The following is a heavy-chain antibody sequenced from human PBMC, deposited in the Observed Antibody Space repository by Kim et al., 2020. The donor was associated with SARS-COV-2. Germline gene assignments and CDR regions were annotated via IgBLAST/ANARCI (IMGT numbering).Heavy chain of an antibody. D-gene: IGHD2-15*01. CDR1: GGSFSGYY. J-gene: IGHJ3*02. Sequence: SETLSLTCAVYGGSFSGYYWSWIRQPPGKGLEWIGEINHSGSTNYNPSLKSRVTISVDTSKNQFSLKLSSVTAADTAVYYCARAARWRGDAFDIWGQGTMVTVSS. CDR3: ARAARWRGDAFDI. CDR2: INHSGST. V-gene: IGHV4-34*01.